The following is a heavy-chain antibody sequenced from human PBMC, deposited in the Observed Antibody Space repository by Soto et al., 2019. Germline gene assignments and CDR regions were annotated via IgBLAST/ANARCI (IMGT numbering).Heavy chain of an antibody. J-gene: IGHJ4*02. Sequence: QVQLVQSGAEGKKPGASVKVSCKASGYTFSGSVMHWVRQAPGQGLEWMGWINADNGNTKYSQKYQGRVTMTWDTSASTAYIELSSLRSEDTAIQYCASEIDATTATSLDYWAQGTLVTVSS. CDR2: INADNGNT. D-gene: IGHD4-17*01. CDR1: GYTFSGSV. V-gene: IGHV1-3*01. CDR3: ASEIDATTATSLDY.